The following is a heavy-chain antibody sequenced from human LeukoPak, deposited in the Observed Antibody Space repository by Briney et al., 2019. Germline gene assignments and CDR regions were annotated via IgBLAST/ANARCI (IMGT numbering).Heavy chain of an antibody. D-gene: IGHD3-10*01. J-gene: IGHJ4*02. Sequence: ASVNVSCKASGYTFTGYYMHWVRQAPGQGLEWMGWINPNSGGTNYAQKFQGRVTMTRDTSISTAYMELSRLRSDDTAVYYCARFGRWFGELDADYWGQGTLVTVSS. V-gene: IGHV1-2*02. CDR3: ARFGRWFGELDADY. CDR2: INPNSGGT. CDR1: GYTFTGYY.